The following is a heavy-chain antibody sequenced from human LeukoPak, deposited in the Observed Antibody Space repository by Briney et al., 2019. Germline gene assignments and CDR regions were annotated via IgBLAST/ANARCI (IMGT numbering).Heavy chain of an antibody. J-gene: IGHJ4*02. CDR3: ARAWVKVPFDY. CDR1: GGSISSGGYY. D-gene: IGHD1-1*01. Sequence: SEALSLTCTVSGGSISSGGYYWSWVRQHPGKGLEWIGYIYYSGSTYYNPYLKSRVTISEDTSKHQLTLKHNSVTSADTAVYYCARAWVKVPFDYWGQGTLVTVSS. V-gene: IGHV4-31*03. CDR2: IYYSGST.